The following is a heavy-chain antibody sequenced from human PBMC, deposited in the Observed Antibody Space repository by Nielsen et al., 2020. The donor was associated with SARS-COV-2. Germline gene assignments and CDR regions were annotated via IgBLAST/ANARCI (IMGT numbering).Heavy chain of an antibody. D-gene: IGHD3-3*01. CDR3: ARRGDFWSGYWMGDNWFDP. J-gene: IGHJ5*02. CDR2: IYYSGST. V-gene: IGHV4-39*01. Sequence: WIRQPPGKGLEWIGSIYYSGSTYYNPPLKSRVTISVDTSKNQFSLKLSSVTAADTAVYYCARRGDFWSGYWMGDNWFDPWGQGTLVTVSS.